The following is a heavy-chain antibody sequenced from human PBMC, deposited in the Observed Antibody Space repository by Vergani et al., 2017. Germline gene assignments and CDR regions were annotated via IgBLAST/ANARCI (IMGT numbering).Heavy chain of an antibody. D-gene: IGHD3-10*01. J-gene: IGHJ5*02. CDR2: IYYSGST. CDR1: GGSISSSSYY. Sequence: QLQLQESGPGLVKPSETLSLTCTVSGGSISSSSYYWGWIRQPPGKGLEWIGSIYYSGSTYYTPSLKSRVTISVDTSKNQFSLKLSSVTAADTAVYYCARRTYYGSGKGWFDPWGQGTLVTVSS. CDR3: ARRTYYGSGKGWFDP. V-gene: IGHV4-39*07.